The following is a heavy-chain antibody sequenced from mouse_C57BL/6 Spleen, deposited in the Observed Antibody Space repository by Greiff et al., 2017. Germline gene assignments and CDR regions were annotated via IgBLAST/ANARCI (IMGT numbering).Heavy chain of an antibody. CDR2: IYPRSGNT. CDR1: GYTFTSYG. V-gene: IGHV1-81*01. CDR3: ARDDDESYYAMDY. D-gene: IGHD2-4*01. Sequence: QVQLQQSGAELARPGASVKLSCKASGYTFTSYGISWVKQRTGQGLEWIGEIYPRSGNTYYNEKFKGKATLTADKSSSTAYMELRSMTSEDSAVYFCARDDDESYYAMDYWGQGTSVTVSS. J-gene: IGHJ4*01.